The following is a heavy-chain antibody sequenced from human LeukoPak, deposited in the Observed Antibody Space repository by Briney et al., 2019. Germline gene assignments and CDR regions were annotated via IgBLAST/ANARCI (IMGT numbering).Heavy chain of an antibody. V-gene: IGHV1-69*13. CDR2: IIPIFGTA. D-gene: IGHD3-3*01. Sequence: SVKASCKASGGTFSSYAISWVRQAPGQGLEWMGGIIPIFGTANYAQKFQGRVTITADESTSTAYMELSSLRSEDTAVYYCARNQGRIVTIFGVVIIAPNGMDVWAKGPRSPSP. CDR3: ARNQGRIVTIFGVVIIAPNGMDV. CDR1: GGTFSSYA. J-gene: IGHJ6*02.